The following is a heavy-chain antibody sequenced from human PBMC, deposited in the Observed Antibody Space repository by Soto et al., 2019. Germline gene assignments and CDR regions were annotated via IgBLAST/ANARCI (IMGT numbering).Heavy chain of an antibody. D-gene: IGHD2-15*01. CDR2: ISAYNGNT. J-gene: IGHJ4*02. V-gene: IGHV1-18*01. Sequence: ASVKVSCKASGYTFTSYGISWVRHAPGQGLEWMGWISAYNGNTNYAQKLQGRVTMTTDTSTSTAYMELRSLRSDDTAVYYCAREIVDCSGGSCYSDVTDYWGQGTLVTVSS. CDR3: AREIVDCSGGSCYSDVTDY. CDR1: GYTFTSYG.